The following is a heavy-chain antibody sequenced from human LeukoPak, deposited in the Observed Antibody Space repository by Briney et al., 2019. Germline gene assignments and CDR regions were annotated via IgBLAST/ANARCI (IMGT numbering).Heavy chain of an antibody. CDR2: IYYSGTT. CDR3: TVTTRDYYYGMDV. Sequence: SQTLSLTCTVSGGSISSGDYYWSWIRQPPGKGLEWIGYIYYSGTTYYDPSLKSRVTISVDKSKNQFSLKLNSVTAADTAVYYCTVTTRDYYYGMDVWGQGTTVTVSS. J-gene: IGHJ6*02. CDR1: GGSISSGDYY. V-gene: IGHV4-30-4*03. D-gene: IGHD4-11*01.